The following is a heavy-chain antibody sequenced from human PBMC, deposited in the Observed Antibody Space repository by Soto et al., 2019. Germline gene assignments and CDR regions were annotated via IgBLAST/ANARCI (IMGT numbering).Heavy chain of an antibody. Sequence: QVTLKESGPVLVKPTETLTLTCTVSGFSLSNARMGVSWIRQPPGKALEWLAHIFSSDEKSYSTSLKSRLTISKDTSKSQVVLTMTNMGPVDTAIYYCARLYYDILTGYYFDYWGQGTLITVSS. CDR1: GFSLSNARMG. D-gene: IGHD3-9*01. J-gene: IGHJ4*02. CDR3: ARLYYDILTGYYFDY. V-gene: IGHV2-26*01. CDR2: IFSSDEK.